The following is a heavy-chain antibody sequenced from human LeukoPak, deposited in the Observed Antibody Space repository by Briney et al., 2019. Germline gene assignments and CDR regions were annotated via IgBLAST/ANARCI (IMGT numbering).Heavy chain of an antibody. Sequence: GGSLRLSCAASGFTFSSYAMSWVRQAPGKGLEGVSAISGSGGSTYYADSVKGRFTISSDNSKNPLYLQMNRLRAEDTAVYYCAKDLIEYYYDSSGGYYFDYWGQGTLVTVSS. D-gene: IGHD3-22*01. V-gene: IGHV3-23*01. CDR2: ISGSGGST. CDR3: AKDLIEYYYDSSGGYYFDY. CDR1: GFTFSSYA. J-gene: IGHJ4*02.